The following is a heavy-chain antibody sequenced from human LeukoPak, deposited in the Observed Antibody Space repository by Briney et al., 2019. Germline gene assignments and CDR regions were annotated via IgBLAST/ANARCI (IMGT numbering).Heavy chain of an antibody. Sequence: GGSLRLSCAASGFTFSSYGMHWVRQAPGKGLEWVAVIWYDGSNKYYADSVKGRFTISRDNSKNTLYLQMNSLRAEDTAVYYCAKSTYEYYFDYWGQGTLVTVSS. CDR2: IWYDGSNK. J-gene: IGHJ4*02. CDR3: AKSTYEYYFDY. V-gene: IGHV3-33*06. D-gene: IGHD3-22*01. CDR1: GFTFSSYG.